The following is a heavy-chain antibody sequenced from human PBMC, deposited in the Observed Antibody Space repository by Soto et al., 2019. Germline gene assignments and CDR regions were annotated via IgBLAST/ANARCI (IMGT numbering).Heavy chain of an antibody. V-gene: IGHV1-18*01. J-gene: IGHJ4*02. CDR1: GGTFSSYT. D-gene: IGHD3-10*01. CDR2: ISAYNGNT. CDR3: ARDSLSITMVRGVIGYFDY. Sequence: ASVKVSCKASGGTFSSYTISWVRQAPGQGLEWMGWISAYNGNTNYAQKLQGRVTMTTDTSTSTAYMELRSLRSDDTAVYYCARDSLSITMVRGVIGYFDYWGQGTLVTSPQ.